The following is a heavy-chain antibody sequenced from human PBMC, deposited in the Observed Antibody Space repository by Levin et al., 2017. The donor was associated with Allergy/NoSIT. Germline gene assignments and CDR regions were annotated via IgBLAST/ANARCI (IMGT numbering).Heavy chain of an antibody. J-gene: IGHJ4*02. CDR1: GFTFSNYA. CDR3: AKDQRTLRGVIPDY. Sequence: RGESLKISCAASGFTFSNYAMSWVRQAPGKGLEWISSISTINDGSRTYYADSVKGRFTISRDNSKDTLYLQMNSLRAEDTALYYCAKDQRTLRGVIPDYWGQGTLVTVSS. V-gene: IGHV3-23*01. CDR2: ISTINDGSRT. D-gene: IGHD3-10*01.